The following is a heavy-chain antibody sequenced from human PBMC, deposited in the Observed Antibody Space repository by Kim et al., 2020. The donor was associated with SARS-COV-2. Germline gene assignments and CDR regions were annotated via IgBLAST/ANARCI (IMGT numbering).Heavy chain of an antibody. CDR3: AKEVGYSYGYNYYYGMDV. CDR1: GFTFSSYA. Sequence: GGSLRLSCAASGFTFSSYAMSWVRQAPGKGLEWVSAISGSGGSTYYADSVKGRFTISRDNSKNTLYLQMNSLRAEDTAVYYCAKEVGYSYGYNYYYGMDVWGQGTTVTVSS. V-gene: IGHV3-23*01. J-gene: IGHJ6*02. D-gene: IGHD5-18*01. CDR2: ISGSGGST.